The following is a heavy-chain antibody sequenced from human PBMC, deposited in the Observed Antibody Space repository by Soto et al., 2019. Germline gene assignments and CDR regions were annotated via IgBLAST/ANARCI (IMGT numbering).Heavy chain of an antibody. CDR1: GYNFTSYW. CDR2: IDPSDSYT. Sequence: GESLKISCKGSGYNFTSYWIDWVRQMPEKGLEWMGRIDPSDSYTNYSPSFQGHVTISADRTISTAYLQWSRLKASDTAMYSCARGRVAVAPLDYWGQGTLVTVSS. V-gene: IGHV5-10-1*01. J-gene: IGHJ4*02. CDR3: ARGRVAVAPLDY. D-gene: IGHD6-19*01.